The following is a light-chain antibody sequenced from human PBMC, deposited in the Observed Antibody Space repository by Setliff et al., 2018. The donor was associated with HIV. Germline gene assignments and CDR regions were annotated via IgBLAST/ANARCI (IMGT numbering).Light chain of an antibody. V-gene: IGLV2-11*01. CDR3: CSYAGTYTYI. J-gene: IGLJ1*01. CDR2: EVN. Sequence: QSALTQPASVSGSPGQSITISCTGTSSDVGDYKYVSWYQQLPGKAPKLMLFEVNKRPSGVPDRFSGSKSGDTASLTISGLQSEDEADYYCCSYAGTYTYIFGSGTKVTVL. CDR1: SSDVGDYKY.